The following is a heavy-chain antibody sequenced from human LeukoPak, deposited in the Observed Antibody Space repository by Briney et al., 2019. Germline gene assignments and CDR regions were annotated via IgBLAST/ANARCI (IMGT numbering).Heavy chain of an antibody. Sequence: GGSLRLSCAASGFTFSSYWMSWVRQAPGKGLEWVANIKQDGSEKYYVDSVKGRFTISRDNAKNSLYLQMNSLRAEDTAVYYCARGAVVVVAASNWFDPWGRGTLVTVSS. CDR2: IKQDGSEK. V-gene: IGHV3-7*01. CDR3: ARGAVVVVAASNWFDP. J-gene: IGHJ5*02. CDR1: GFTFSSYW. D-gene: IGHD2-15*01.